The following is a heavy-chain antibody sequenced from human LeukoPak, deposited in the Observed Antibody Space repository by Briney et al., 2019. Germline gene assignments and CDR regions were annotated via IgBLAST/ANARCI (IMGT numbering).Heavy chain of an antibody. CDR2: IIPILGIA. J-gene: IGHJ4*02. CDR3: ARDGRDHYYDSSGYFNY. Sequence: RASVKVPCKASGGTFSSYAISWVRQAPGQGLEWMGRIIPILGIANYAQKFQGRVTITADKSTSTAYMELSSLRSEDTAVYYCARDGRDHYYDSSGYFNYWGRGTLVTVSS. D-gene: IGHD3-22*01. V-gene: IGHV1-69*04. CDR1: GGTFSSYA.